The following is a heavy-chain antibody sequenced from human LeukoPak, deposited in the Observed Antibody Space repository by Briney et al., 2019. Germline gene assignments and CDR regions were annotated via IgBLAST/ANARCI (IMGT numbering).Heavy chain of an antibody. Sequence: ASVTVSFKASGYTFTSYGISWVRQAPGQGLEWMGWISAYNGNTNYAQKLQGRVTMTTDTSTSTAYMELRSLRSDDTAVYYCARGLSHYYYYGMDVWGQGTTVTVSS. D-gene: IGHD3-16*01. V-gene: IGHV1-18*01. CDR1: GYTFTSYG. CDR2: ISAYNGNT. J-gene: IGHJ6*02. CDR3: ARGLSHYYYYGMDV.